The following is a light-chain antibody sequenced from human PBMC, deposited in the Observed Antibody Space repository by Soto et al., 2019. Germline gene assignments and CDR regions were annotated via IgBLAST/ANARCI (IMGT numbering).Light chain of an antibody. J-gene: IGKJ1*01. CDR1: QSVSSN. CDR3: QQYNNWPQT. Sequence: EIVMTDSPATLSVSRGEIATLSCRASQSVSSNLAWYQQKPGQAPRLLIYGASTRATGIPARFSGSGSGTEFTLTISSLQSEDFAVYYCQQYNNWPQTFGQVTKVDIK. V-gene: IGKV3-15*01. CDR2: GAS.